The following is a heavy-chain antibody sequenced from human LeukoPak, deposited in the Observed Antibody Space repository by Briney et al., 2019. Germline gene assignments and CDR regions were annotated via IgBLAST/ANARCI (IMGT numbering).Heavy chain of an antibody. CDR3: TTLIDYDSSNY. CDR2: IKSKTDGGTT. Sequence: GGSLRLSCAASGFTFSKAWMSWVRDAPGKGLEWGGRIKSKTDGGTTDYAPPVKGRFTISRDDSKNTLYLQMNSLKTDDTAVYYCTTLIDYDSSNYWGQGTLVTVSS. J-gene: IGHJ4*02. V-gene: IGHV3-15*01. CDR1: GFTFSKAW. D-gene: IGHD3-22*01.